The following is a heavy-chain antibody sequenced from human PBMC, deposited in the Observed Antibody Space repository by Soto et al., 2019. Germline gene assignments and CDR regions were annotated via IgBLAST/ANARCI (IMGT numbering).Heavy chain of an antibody. CDR1: GDPINNYY. J-gene: IGHJ5*02. CDR3: AKQGGKYGIRSFDP. Sequence: SETLSLTCTVSGDPINNYYWSWIRQPPGKGLEWIGYIYYSGNTKYNPSPKSRVTISEDTSKNQFSLRLTSVTAADTAVYYCAKQGGKYGIRSFDPWGQGTLVTVSS. CDR2: IYYSGNT. D-gene: IGHD1-1*01. V-gene: IGHV4-59*08.